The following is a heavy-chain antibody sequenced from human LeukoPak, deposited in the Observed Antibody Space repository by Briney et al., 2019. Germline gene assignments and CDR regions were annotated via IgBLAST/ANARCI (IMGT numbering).Heavy chain of an antibody. Sequence: GGSLRLSCAASGFIFSNYAMSWVRQVPGKGLEWVSVISGSAGDTYYADSVKGRFTISRDNAKNSLYLQMNSLRAEDTAVYYCARDPGYCSGGSCYRYFDYWGQGTLVTVTS. D-gene: IGHD2-15*01. CDR3: ARDPGYCSGGSCYRYFDY. J-gene: IGHJ4*02. CDR2: ISGSAGDT. CDR1: GFIFSNYA. V-gene: IGHV3-23*01.